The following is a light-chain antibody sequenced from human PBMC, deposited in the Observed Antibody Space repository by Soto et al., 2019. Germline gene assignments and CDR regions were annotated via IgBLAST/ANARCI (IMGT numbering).Light chain of an antibody. Sequence: QSVLTQPPSVSGAPGQRVTISCTGSSSTIGAGYDVHWYQQLPGTAPKLLIYGNSNRPSGVPDRFSGSKSGTSASLAITGLHAEDEAHYYCQSYDSSLSGVVFGGGTKLTVL. CDR3: QSYDSSLSGVV. CDR2: GNS. CDR1: SSTIGAGYD. V-gene: IGLV1-40*01. J-gene: IGLJ2*01.